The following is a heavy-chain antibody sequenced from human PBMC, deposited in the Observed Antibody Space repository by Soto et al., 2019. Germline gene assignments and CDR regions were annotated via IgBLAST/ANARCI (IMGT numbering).Heavy chain of an antibody. CDR3: ARDPIVASSWFDP. Sequence: VQLLESGGGLVQPGGSLRLSCAASGFTFSSYGISWVRQAPGQGLEWMGWISAYNGNTNYAQKLQGRVTMTTDTSTSTAYMELRSLRSDDTAVYYCARDPIVASSWFDPWGQGTLVTVSS. V-gene: IGHV1-18*01. CDR2: ISAYNGNT. J-gene: IGHJ5*02. CDR1: GFTFSSYG. D-gene: IGHD2-15*01.